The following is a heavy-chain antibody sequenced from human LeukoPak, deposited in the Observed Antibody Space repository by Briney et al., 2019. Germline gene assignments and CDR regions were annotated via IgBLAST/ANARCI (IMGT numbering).Heavy chain of an antibody. D-gene: IGHD1-1*01. CDR1: GYTFSSYW. Sequence: GESLKISCEGSGYTFSSYWIGWMRQMPRKGLEWMGIISPGNSDTRYSPSFQGQVTISADKSISTAYLQWSSLKASDTAMYYCARLHWNSFDYWGQGSLVTVSS. V-gene: IGHV5-51*01. CDR2: ISPGNSDT. J-gene: IGHJ4*02. CDR3: ARLHWNSFDY.